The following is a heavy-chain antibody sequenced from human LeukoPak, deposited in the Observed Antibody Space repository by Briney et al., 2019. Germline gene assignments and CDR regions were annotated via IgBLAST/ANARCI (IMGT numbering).Heavy chain of an antibody. J-gene: IGHJ4*02. Sequence: SVKVSCKASGGTFSSYAISWVRQAPGQGLEWMGGIIPIFGTANYAQKFQGRVTITADKSTSTAYMELSSLRSEDTAVYYCARVSLTGVSSAERYLTRPDFDYWGQGTLVTVSS. V-gene: IGHV1-69*06. CDR3: ARVSLTGVSSAERYLTRPDFDY. D-gene: IGHD3-10*02. CDR2: IIPIFGTA. CDR1: GGTFSSYA.